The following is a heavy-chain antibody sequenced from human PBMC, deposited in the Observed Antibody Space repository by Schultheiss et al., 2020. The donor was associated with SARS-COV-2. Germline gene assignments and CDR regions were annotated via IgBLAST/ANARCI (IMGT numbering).Heavy chain of an antibody. J-gene: IGHJ6*02. CDR1: GFTVSSNY. CDR2: IYSGGST. Sequence: GGSLRLSCAASGFTVSSNYMSWVHQAPGKGLEWVSVIYSGGSTYYPGSVKGQFTISRENAKNSLYLQMNSLRAGDTAVYYCAREGRNYGMDVWGQGTTVTVSS. CDR3: AREGRNYGMDV. V-gene: IGHV3-66*01.